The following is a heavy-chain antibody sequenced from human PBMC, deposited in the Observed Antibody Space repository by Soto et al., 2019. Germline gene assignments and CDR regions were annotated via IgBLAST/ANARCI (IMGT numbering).Heavy chain of an antibody. CDR1: GDSISSSNYY. CDR3: ARSNSGYYKWFDP. J-gene: IGHJ5*02. Sequence: PSETLSLTCTVSGDSISSSNYYWGWIRQPPGKGLEWIANIYYSGTTYFNPSLKSRVAISVDTSKNHFSLKLSSVTAADTAIYYCARSNSGYYKWFDPWGQGTLVTVS. V-gene: IGHV4-39*02. D-gene: IGHD3-22*01. CDR2: IYYSGTT.